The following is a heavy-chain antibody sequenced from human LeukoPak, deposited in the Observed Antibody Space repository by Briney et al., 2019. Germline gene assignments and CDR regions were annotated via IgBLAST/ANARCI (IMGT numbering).Heavy chain of an antibody. CDR3: VGETPTYDAFEI. J-gene: IGHJ3*02. D-gene: IGHD3-10*01. CDR1: RYAFTYRY. CDR2: ITPFNGDT. Sequence: ASVKVSCKTSRYAFTYRYLHWVRQAPGQALEWMGWITPFNGDTNYTQKFQDRLTITTDRSMTTAYMELNSLKSEDTAMYYCVGETPTYDAFEIWGQGTMVTVSS. V-gene: IGHV1-45*02.